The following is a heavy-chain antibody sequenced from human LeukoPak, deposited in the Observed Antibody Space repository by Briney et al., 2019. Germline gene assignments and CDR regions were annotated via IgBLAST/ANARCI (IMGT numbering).Heavy chain of an antibody. CDR3: AGGDFSLDDAFDI. V-gene: IGHV3-21*01. CDR1: GFTFSSYS. CDR2: ISSSSSYI. Sequence: GGSLRLSCAASGFTFSSYSMNWVRQAPGKGLEWVSSISSSSSYIYYADSVKGRFTISRDNAKNSLYLQMSSLRAEDTAVYYCAGGDFSLDDAFDIWGQGTMVTVSS. D-gene: IGHD3-3*01. J-gene: IGHJ3*02.